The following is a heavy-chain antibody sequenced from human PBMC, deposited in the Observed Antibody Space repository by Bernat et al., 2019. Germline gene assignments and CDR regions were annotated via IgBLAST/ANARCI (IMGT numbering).Heavy chain of an antibody. CDR1: GFTFSSYS. Sequence: EVQLVESGGGLVKPGGSLRLSCAASGFTFSSYSMNWVRQAPGKGLEWVSYISSSSSYIYYAESVKGRFTISRDNDKNSLYLQMNSLRAEDTAVYYCARDSTNMVQGVPGYYYYYYMDVWGKGTTVTVSS. V-gene: IGHV3-21*05. J-gene: IGHJ6*03. CDR2: ISSSSSYI. CDR3: ARDSTNMVQGVPGYYYYYYMDV. D-gene: IGHD3-10*01.